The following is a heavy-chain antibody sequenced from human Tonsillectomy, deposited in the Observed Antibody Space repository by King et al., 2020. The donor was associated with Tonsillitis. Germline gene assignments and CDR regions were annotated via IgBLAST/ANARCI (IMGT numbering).Heavy chain of an antibody. V-gene: IGHV3-53*01. J-gene: IGHJ4*02. Sequence: EVQLVEFGGGLIQPGGSLRLSCAASGFSVSSNYMIWVRQAPGKGLEWVSVIYSDGNRYYADSVQGRFTIPRDNSKNTLYLQMNSLRVDDTAVYYTARGYGSTDWGQGTLVAVSS. CDR2: IYSDGNR. D-gene: IGHD5-18*01. CDR3: ARGYGSTD. CDR1: GFSVSSNY.